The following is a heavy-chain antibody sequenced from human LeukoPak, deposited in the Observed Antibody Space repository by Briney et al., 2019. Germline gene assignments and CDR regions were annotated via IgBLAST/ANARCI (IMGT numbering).Heavy chain of an antibody. CDR3: ARAPDPMIATPYYMDV. CDR1: RYTGYF. J-gene: IGHJ6*03. V-gene: IGHV1-18*04. D-gene: IGHD3-22*01. Sequence: ASVKVSCKASRYTGYFMHWVRQAPGQGLEWMGWISAYNGNTNYAQKLQGRVTMTTDTSTSTAYMELRSLRSDDTAVYYCARAPDPMIATPYYMDVWGKGTTVTVSS. CDR2: ISAYNGNT.